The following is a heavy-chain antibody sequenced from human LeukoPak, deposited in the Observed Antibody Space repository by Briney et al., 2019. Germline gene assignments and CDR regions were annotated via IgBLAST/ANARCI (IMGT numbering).Heavy chain of an antibody. J-gene: IGHJ4*02. CDR2: ISAYTGRT. D-gene: IGHD1-26*01. V-gene: IGHV1-18*01. CDR3: AGGEGEWEPGNY. Sequence: PWVTVSCKASGYTFTNDGILWVRQAPGQGLEWMGWISAYTGRTKYTDQYLGRVSWTSESSTNTAYMVMTRLTPDATAVYCCAGGEGEWEPGNYWGQGTQIIVSS. CDR1: GYTFTNDG.